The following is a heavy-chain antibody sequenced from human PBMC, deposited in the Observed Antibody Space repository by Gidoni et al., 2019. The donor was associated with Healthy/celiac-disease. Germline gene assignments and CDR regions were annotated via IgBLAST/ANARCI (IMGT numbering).Heavy chain of an antibody. CDR2: INPSTGST. D-gene: IGHD2-8*02. CDR3: TRDSQRTGGFDY. CDR1: GYTFTSYY. V-gene: IGHV1-46*03. J-gene: IGHJ4*02. Sequence: QVQLVQSGAVVKKPGASVKGSCTASGYTFTSYYIHWVRQAPGQGLGWMGIINPSTGSTNYAQKFQGRVTMTRDTSTSTVYMELSSLRSEDTAVYFCTRDSQRTGGFDYWGQGTLVTVSS.